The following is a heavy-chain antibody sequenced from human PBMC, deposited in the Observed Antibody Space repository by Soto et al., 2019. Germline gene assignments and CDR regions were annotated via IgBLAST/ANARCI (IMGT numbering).Heavy chain of an antibody. V-gene: IGHV3-23*01. J-gene: IGHJ4*02. D-gene: IGHD3-22*01. CDR1: GFTFSSYA. CDR2: ISGSGGST. Sequence: GGSLRLSCAASGFTFSSYAMSWVRQAPGKGLEWVSAISGSGGSTYYADSVKGRFTISRDNSKNTLYLQMNSLRAEDTAVYYCAKDRDYYDSSGYYYRGPYYFDYWGQGTLVTVSS. CDR3: AKDRDYYDSSGYYYRGPYYFDY.